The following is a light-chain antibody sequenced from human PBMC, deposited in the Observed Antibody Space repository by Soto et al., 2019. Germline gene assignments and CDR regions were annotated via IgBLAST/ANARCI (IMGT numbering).Light chain of an antibody. CDR2: DAS. CDR3: QQYNDYPWT. Sequence: DIKMTKSLSTLSASIGDGVTITCRASQSISSWLAWYQQKPGKAPKLLIYDASSLETGVPSRFSGSGSGTEFTLTISSLQPDDFTTYYCQQYNDYPWTFCQVSKVDIK. CDR1: QSISSW. J-gene: IGKJ1*01. V-gene: IGKV1-5*01.